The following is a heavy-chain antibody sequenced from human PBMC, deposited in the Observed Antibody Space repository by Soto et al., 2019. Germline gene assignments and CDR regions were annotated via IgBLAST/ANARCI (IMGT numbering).Heavy chain of an antibody. D-gene: IGHD2-15*01. Sequence: EVQLVESGGGLVQPGRSLRLSCAASGFTFDDYAMHWVRQAPGKGLEWVSGISWNSGSIGYADSVKGRFTISRDNAKNSLYLQMNSLRAEDTALYYCTKGYCSGASCQADYWGQGTLVTVSS. V-gene: IGHV3-9*01. CDR2: ISWNSGSI. CDR1: GFTFDDYA. CDR3: TKGYCSGASCQADY. J-gene: IGHJ4*02.